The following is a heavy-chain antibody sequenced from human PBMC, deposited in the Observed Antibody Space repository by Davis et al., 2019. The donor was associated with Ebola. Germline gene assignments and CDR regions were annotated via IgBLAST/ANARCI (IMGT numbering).Heavy chain of an antibody. V-gene: IGHV1-2*02. CDR1: GYTFTGYY. CDR2: INPNSGGT. Sequence: ASVKVSCKASGYTFTGYYMHWVRQAPGQGLEWMGWINPNSGGTNYAQKLQGRVTMTIDTSTSTAYMELRSLRSDDTAVYYCARLDSSGWSVKFDYWGQGTLVTVSS. CDR3: ARLDSSGWSVKFDY. J-gene: IGHJ4*02. D-gene: IGHD6-19*01.